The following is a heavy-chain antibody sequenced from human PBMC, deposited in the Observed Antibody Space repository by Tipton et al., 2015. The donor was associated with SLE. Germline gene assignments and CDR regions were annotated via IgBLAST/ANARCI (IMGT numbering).Heavy chain of an antibody. CDR1: GGSISSGYYY. D-gene: IGHD7-27*01. J-gene: IGHJ3*02. V-gene: IGHV4-39*02. CDR3: ARDHPPGI. Sequence: TLSLTCTVSGGSISSGYYYWGWIRQPPGKGLEWIGSMYYSGSTFYNPSLKSRVTISADTSKNQFSLVLSSVTAADTAVYYCARDHPPGIWGQGPMVTVSS. CDR2: MYYSGST.